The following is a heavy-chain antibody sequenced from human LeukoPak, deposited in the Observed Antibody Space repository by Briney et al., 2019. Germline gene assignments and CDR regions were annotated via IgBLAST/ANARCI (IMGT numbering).Heavy chain of an antibody. CDR1: GFTFSSCG. J-gene: IGHJ4*02. Sequence: PGGSLRLSCAASGFTFSSCGMHWVRQAPGKGLEWVAFIRYDGSNKYYADSVKGRFTISRDNSKNTLYLQMNSLRAEDTAVYYCAKDYKDDFWSGYPDFDYWGQGTLVTVSS. CDR3: AKDYKDDFWSGYPDFDY. D-gene: IGHD3-3*01. V-gene: IGHV3-30*02. CDR2: IRYDGSNK.